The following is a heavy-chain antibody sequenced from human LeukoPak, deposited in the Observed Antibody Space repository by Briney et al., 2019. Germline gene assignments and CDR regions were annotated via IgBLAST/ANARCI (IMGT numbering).Heavy chain of an antibody. CDR1: GGSISSYY. CDR3: ARQGLGEFRDAFDI. Sequence: SGTLSLTCTVSGGSISSYYWSWIRQPPGKGLEWIGYIYYSGSTNYNPSLKSRVTISVDTSKNQFSLKLSSVTAADTAVYYCARQGLGEFRDAFDIWGQGTMVTVSS. J-gene: IGHJ3*02. CDR2: IYYSGST. D-gene: IGHD3-16*01. V-gene: IGHV4-59*01.